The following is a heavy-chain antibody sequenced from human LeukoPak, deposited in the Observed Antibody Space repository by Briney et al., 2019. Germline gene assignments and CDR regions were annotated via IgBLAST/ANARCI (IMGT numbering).Heavy chain of an antibody. D-gene: IGHD4-11*01. Sequence: GGSLRLSCAASGFTFSDYYMSWIRQAPGKGLEWVSYISSSGRTIYYADSVKGRFTVSRDNGKNSLYLQMSSLRAEDTALYYCARDAYSNYERPDYFDYWGQGTLVTVSS. V-gene: IGHV3-11*04. CDR1: GFTFSDYY. CDR2: ISSSGRTI. CDR3: ARDAYSNYERPDYFDY. J-gene: IGHJ4*02.